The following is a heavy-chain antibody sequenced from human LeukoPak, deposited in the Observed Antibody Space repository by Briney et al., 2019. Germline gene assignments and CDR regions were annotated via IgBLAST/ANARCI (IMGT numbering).Heavy chain of an antibody. CDR2: IYTSGST. Sequence: SETLSLTCTVSGGSISSYYWSWIRQPAGKGLEWIGRIYTSGSTNYNTSLKSRVTMSVDTSKNQFSLKLSSMTAADTAVYYCARASRGGGYYSYYYYYMDVWGKGTTVTISS. CDR3: ARASRGGGYYSYYYYYMDV. J-gene: IGHJ6*03. CDR1: GGSISSYY. D-gene: IGHD5-12*01. V-gene: IGHV4-4*07.